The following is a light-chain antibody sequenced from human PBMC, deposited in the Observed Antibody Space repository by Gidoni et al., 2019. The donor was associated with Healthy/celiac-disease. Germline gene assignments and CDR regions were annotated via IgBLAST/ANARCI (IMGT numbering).Light chain of an antibody. CDR3: QSYDSSLSAVV. CDR2: GNS. Sequence: QSVLTQPPSVSGAPGQRVTISCTGSSSNIGAGSDVHWYQQLPGTAPKPLIYGNSNRPSGVPDRFSGSKSGTSASLAITGLQAEDEADYYCQSYDSSLSAVVFGGGTKLTVL. CDR1: SSNIGAGSD. J-gene: IGLJ2*01. V-gene: IGLV1-40*01.